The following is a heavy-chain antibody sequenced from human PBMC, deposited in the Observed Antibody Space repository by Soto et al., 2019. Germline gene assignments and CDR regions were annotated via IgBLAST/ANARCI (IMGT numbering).Heavy chain of an antibody. CDR1: GYTFTSYG. Sequence: ASVKVSCKASGYTFTSYGISWVRQAPGQGLEWTGWISAYNGNTNYAQKLQGRVTMTTDTSTSTAYMELRSLRSDDTAVYYCARERGEQWLVPYYYYYGMDVWGQGTTVTVSS. D-gene: IGHD6-19*01. V-gene: IGHV1-18*01. CDR2: ISAYNGNT. CDR3: ARERGEQWLVPYYYYYGMDV. J-gene: IGHJ6*02.